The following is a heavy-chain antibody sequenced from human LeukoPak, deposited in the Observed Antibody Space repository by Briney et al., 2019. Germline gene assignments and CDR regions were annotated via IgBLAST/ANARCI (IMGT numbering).Heavy chain of an antibody. Sequence: ASVKVSCKASEYSFSTYSFHWVRQAPGQGLEWMGITNPSGGSPNYAQKFQGRVTMTRDTSTSTVFMELSSLRSDDTAVYYCARGGCDGACSFDRWGQGTLVTVSS. D-gene: IGHD2-21*02. J-gene: IGHJ4*02. CDR2: TNPSGGSP. CDR1: EYSFSTYS. V-gene: IGHV1-46*01. CDR3: ARGGCDGACSFDR.